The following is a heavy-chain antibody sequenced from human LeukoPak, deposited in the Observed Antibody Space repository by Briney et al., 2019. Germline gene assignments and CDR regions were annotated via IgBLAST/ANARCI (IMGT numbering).Heavy chain of an antibody. D-gene: IGHD5-18*01. J-gene: IGHJ6*02. CDR3: ARDIGYSYGGVYYGMDV. CDR2: IYSGGST. Sequence: GGSLRLSCTASGFTDSSTYMSTTRQPPGQRLEWPSVIYSGGSTYYADSVKGRFTISRDNSKNTLYLQMNSLRAEDTAVYYCARDIGYSYGGVYYGMDVWGQGPTVTVSS. V-gene: IGHV3-53*01. CDR1: GFTDSSTY.